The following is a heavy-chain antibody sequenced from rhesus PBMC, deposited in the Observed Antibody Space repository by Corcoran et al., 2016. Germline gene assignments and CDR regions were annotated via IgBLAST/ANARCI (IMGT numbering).Heavy chain of an antibody. CDR3: ARFRVHEKYFEF. Sequence: QVQLQESGPGLVKPSETLSLTCAVSGGSISSSTCWSWSRQSPGKGREWLGGIYGSGGSTEYNPSLKSRVTISKDTSKNQFSLKLSSVTAADTAVYYCARFRVHEKYFEFWGQGALVTVSS. CDR2: IYGSGGST. CDR1: GGSISSSTC. V-gene: IGHV4-93*01. D-gene: IGHD1-1*01. J-gene: IGHJ1*01.